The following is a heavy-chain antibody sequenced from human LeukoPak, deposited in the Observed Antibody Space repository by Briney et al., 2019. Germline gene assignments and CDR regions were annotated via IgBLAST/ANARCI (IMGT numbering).Heavy chain of an antibody. D-gene: IGHD6-19*01. CDR3: ARHRGSSGWFVVDY. V-gene: IGHV5-51*01. Sequence: LGESLKICCKGSAYSFTSYWICWVRQMPGKGLGWMGIIYPGASDTSYSPSFPGQVTTSADKSISTAYLQWSSLKASDTAMYYCARHRGSSGWFVVDYWGQRPLVTVSS. CDR2: IYPGASDT. CDR1: AYSFTSYW. J-gene: IGHJ4*02.